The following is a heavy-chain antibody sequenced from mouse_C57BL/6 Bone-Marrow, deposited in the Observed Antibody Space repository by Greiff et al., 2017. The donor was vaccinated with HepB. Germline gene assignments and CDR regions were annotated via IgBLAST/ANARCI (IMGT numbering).Heavy chain of an antibody. CDR3: ASYPHYYGSSSWGSYYAMDY. CDR2: IHPNSGST. D-gene: IGHD1-1*01. J-gene: IGHJ4*01. V-gene: IGHV1-64*01. CDR1: GYTFPSYW. Sequence: QVQLQQPGAALVKPGASVKLSCKASGYTFPSYWMHWVKQRPGQGLEWIGMIHPNSGSTNYNEKLKSKATLTVDNSSSTAYMQLSSLTSEDSAVYYGASYPHYYGSSSWGSYYAMDYWGQGTSVTVSS.